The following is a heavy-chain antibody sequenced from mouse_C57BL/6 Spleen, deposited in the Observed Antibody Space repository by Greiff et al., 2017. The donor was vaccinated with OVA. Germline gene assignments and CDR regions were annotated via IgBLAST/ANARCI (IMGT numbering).Heavy chain of an antibody. CDR1: GYTFTSYW. CDR3: ARGSGYVDY. CDR2: IYPSDSET. J-gene: IGHJ2*01. D-gene: IGHD3-2*02. V-gene: IGHV1-61*01. Sequence: QSCKASGYTFTSYWMDWVKQRPGQGLEWIGNIYPSDSETHYNQKFKDKATLTVDKSSSTAYMQLSSLTSEDSAVYYCARGSGYVDYWGQGTTLTVSS.